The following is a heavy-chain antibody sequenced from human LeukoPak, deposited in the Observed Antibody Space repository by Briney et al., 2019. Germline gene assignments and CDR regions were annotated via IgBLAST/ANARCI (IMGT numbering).Heavy chain of an antibody. D-gene: IGHD3-22*01. V-gene: IGHV3-21*01. J-gene: IGHJ4*02. CDR3: ARADYDSSGTFDY. CDR1: GFTFSSYS. Sequence: GGSLRLSCAASGFTFSSYSMNWVRQAPGKGLEWVSSISSSSTYIYYADSVQGRFTISRDSAKNSLYLQMNSLRADDTAVYYCARADYDSSGTFDYWGQGTLVTVSS. CDR2: ISSSSTYI.